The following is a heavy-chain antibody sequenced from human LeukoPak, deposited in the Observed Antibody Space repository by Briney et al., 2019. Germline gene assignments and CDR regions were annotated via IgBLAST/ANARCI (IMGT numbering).Heavy chain of an antibody. J-gene: IGHJ4*02. CDR1: GGSISSYY. CDR2: IYYSGST. CDR3: ARGEGIAARPYYFDY. V-gene: IGHV4-59*01. D-gene: IGHD6-6*01. Sequence: SETLSLTCTVSGGSISSYYWSWIRQPPGKGLEWIGYIYYSGSTNYNPSLKSRVTISVDTSKNQFSLKLSSVTAADTAVYYCARGEGIAARPYYFDYWGRGTLVTVSS.